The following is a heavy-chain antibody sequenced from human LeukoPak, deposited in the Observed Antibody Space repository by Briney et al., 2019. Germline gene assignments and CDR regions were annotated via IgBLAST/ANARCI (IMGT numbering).Heavy chain of an antibody. D-gene: IGHD5-18*01. CDR2: INHSGST. Sequence: SETLSLTCAVYGGSFSGYYWSWIRQPPGKGLEWIGEINHSGSTNYNPSLKSRVTISVDTSKNQLCLKLSSVTAADTAVYYCARTRGRYSYGPWGQGTLVTVSS. V-gene: IGHV4-34*01. CDR1: GGSFSGYY. CDR3: ARTRGRYSYGP. J-gene: IGHJ5*02.